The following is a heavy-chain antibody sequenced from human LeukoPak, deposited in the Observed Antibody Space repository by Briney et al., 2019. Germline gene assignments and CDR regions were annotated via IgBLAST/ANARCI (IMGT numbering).Heavy chain of an antibody. J-gene: IGHJ3*02. CDR2: IWYDGSNK. V-gene: IGHV3-33*01. CDR3: AGWKNAFDI. CDR1: GFTFSSYG. Sequence: GGSLRLSCAASGFTFSSYGMHWVRQAPGKGVEWVAVIWYDGSNKYYADSVKGRFTISRDNSKNTLYLQMNSLRAEDTAVYYCAGWKNAFDIWGQGTMVTVSS. D-gene: IGHD1-1*01.